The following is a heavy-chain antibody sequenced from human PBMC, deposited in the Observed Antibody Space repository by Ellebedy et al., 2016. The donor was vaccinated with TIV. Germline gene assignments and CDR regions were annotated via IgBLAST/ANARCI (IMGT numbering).Heavy chain of an antibody. J-gene: IGHJ4*02. CDR1: GYSFNTYW. D-gene: IGHD2-15*01. Sequence: GESLKISCQGSGYSFNTYWIAWVRQMPGKGLECVGIIYPNDSDSRYSPSFQGQVTMSVDKSISTAYLHWSDLKASDTAMYYCARLATGYCSGGSCPLGDFWGQGTLVTVSS. V-gene: IGHV5-51*01. CDR2: IYPNDSDS. CDR3: ARLATGYCSGGSCPLGDF.